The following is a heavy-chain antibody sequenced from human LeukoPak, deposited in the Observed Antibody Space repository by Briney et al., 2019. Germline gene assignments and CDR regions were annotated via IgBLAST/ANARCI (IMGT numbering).Heavy chain of an antibody. J-gene: IGHJ5*02. CDR1: GFTFSGSA. D-gene: IGHD3-3*01. CDR2: IRSKANSYAT. Sequence: GGSLRLSCAASGFTFSGSAMHWVRQASGKGLEGVGRIRSKANSYATAYAASVKGRFTISRDDSKNTAYLQMNSLKTEDTAVYYCTRQYYGFWSGYPRGTHWFDPWGQGTLVTVSS. CDR3: TRQYYGFWSGYPRGTHWFDP. V-gene: IGHV3-73*01.